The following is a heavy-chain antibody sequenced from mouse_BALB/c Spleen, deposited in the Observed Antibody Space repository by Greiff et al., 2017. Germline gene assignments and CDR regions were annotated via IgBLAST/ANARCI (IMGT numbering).Heavy chain of an antibody. J-gene: IGHJ3*01. V-gene: IGHV1S137*01. Sequence: VQLQQSGAELVRPGVSVKISCKGSGYTFTDYAMHWVKQSHAKSLEWIGVISTYYGDASYNQKFKGKATMTVDKSSSTAYMELARLTSEDSAIYYCARGEIYDGYYSLAYWGQGTLVTVSA. CDR3: ARGEIYDGYYSLAY. D-gene: IGHD2-3*01. CDR1: GYTFTDYA. CDR2: ISTYYGDA.